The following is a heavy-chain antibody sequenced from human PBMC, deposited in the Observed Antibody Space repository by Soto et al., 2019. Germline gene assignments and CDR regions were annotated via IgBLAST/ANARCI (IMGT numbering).Heavy chain of an antibody. V-gene: IGHV3-48*02. J-gene: IGHJ6*02. CDR3: ALGENARYCYYGMDV. CDR1: GLTFSSYS. D-gene: IGHD4-17*01. Sequence: EVQLVESGGGLVQRGGYLRLSCAASGLTFSSYSMNWVRQAPGKGLEWVSYISSSSSTIYYADSVKGRFTISRDNAKKSLYLQMNSLIDEDTAVYYCALGENARYCYYGMDVWGQCTTATV. CDR2: ISSSSSTI.